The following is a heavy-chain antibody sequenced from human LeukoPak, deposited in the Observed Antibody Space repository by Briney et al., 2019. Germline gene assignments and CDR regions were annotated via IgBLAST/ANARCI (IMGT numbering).Heavy chain of an antibody. V-gene: IGHV4-30-4*08. J-gene: IGHJ4*02. D-gene: IGHD3-10*01. Sequence: LRLSCAASGFTFSSYSMNWVRQPPGKGLEWIGYIYYSGSTYYNPSLKSRVTISVDTSKNQFSLKLSSVTAADTAVYYCARDLGYYGSGSPLFDYWGQGTLVTVSS. CDR2: IYYSGST. CDR3: ARDLGYYGSGSPLFDY. CDR1: GFTFSSYS.